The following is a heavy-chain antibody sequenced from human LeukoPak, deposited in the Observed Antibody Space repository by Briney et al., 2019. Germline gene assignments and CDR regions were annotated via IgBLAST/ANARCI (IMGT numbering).Heavy chain of an antibody. J-gene: IGHJ5*02. CDR3: AHSTGGSSSWYGNWFDP. Sequence: SGPTLVNPTQTLTLTCTFSGFSLSTSGVGVGWIRQPPGKALEWLALIYWNDDKRYSPSLKSRLTITKDTSKNQVVLTMTNMDPVDTATCYCAHSTGGSSSWYGNWFDPWGQGTLVTVSS. CDR2: IYWNDDK. CDR1: GFSLSTSGVG. V-gene: IGHV2-5*01. D-gene: IGHD6-13*01.